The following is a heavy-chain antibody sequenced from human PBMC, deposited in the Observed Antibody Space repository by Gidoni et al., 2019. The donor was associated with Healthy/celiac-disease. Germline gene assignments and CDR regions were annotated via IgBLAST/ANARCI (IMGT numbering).Heavy chain of an antibody. D-gene: IGHD6-13*01. CDR1: GGAFSSYA. J-gene: IGHJ3*02. CDR2: IIHIGGTA. CDR3: GTSSSWTSASSFDI. V-gene: IGHV1-69*01. Sequence: QLVQSVAEVENHGSSVWVACKAFGGAFSSYASSWVRQAPGQGLEWMGGIIHIGGTANYAPKFKGRVTITDNETTSTAHMVLSSMRSEDTAVYYGGTSSSWTSASSFDIWGQGTMVTVSS.